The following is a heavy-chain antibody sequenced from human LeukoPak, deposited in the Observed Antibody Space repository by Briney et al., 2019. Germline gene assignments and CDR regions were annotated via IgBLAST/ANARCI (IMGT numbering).Heavy chain of an antibody. D-gene: IGHD6-19*01. J-gene: IGHJ4*02. CDR1: GGSISSYY. V-gene: IGHV4-59*01. CDR3: AREFKSGWYDDYFDY. CDR2: IYYSGST. Sequence: SETLSLTCTVSGGSISSYYWSWIRQPPGKGLEWIGYIYYSGSTNYNPSLKSRVTISVDTSKNQFSLKLSSVTAADTAVYYCAREFKSGWYDDYFDYWGQGTLATVSS.